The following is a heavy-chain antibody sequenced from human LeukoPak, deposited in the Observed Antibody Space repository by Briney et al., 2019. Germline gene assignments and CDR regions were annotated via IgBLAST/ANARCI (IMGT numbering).Heavy chain of an antibody. V-gene: IGHV1-69*10. CDR1: GGTFRSYA. CDR2: IIPVLGIA. CDR3: ARTPANYYYYGMDV. J-gene: IGHJ6*02. Sequence: GASVKVSCKASGGTFRSYAFTWVRQAPGQGLEWMGGIIPVLGIANYAQKFQGRVTITADESTSTAYMELSSLRSEDTAVYYCARTPANYYYYGMDVWGQGTTVTVSS.